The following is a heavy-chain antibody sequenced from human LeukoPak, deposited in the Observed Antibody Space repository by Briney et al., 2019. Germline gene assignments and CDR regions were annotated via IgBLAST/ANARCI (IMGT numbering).Heavy chain of an antibody. D-gene: IGHD2-2*01. J-gene: IGHJ6*02. CDR1: GFTVSSNY. CDR2: IYSGGST. Sequence: PGGSLRLSCAASGFTVSSNYMSWVRQAPGKGLEWVSVIYSGGSTYYADSVKGRFTISRDNPKNTLYLQMNSLRAEDTAVYYCAREGGYCSSTSCYWDYYGMDVWGQGTTVTVSS. CDR3: AREGGYCSSTSCYWDYYGMDV. V-gene: IGHV3-53*01.